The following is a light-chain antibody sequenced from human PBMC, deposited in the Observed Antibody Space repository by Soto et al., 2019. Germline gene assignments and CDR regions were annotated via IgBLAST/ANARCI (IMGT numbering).Light chain of an antibody. CDR3: VLYMGGGIRV. J-gene: IGLJ7*01. V-gene: IGLV8-61*01. CDR2: STN. Sequence: QTVVTQEPSFSVSPGGTVTLTCGLSSGSVSTNYYPSWYQQTPGQAPRTLIYSTNTRSSGVPDRFSGSNLGNRAALTITGAQADDESDYYCVLYMGGGIRVFGGGTQLTVL. CDR1: SGSVSTNYY.